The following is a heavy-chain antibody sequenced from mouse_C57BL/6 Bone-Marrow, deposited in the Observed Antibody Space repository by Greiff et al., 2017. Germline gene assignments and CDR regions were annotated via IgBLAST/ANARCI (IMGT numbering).Heavy chain of an antibody. CDR1: GYAFSSSW. V-gene: IGHV1-82*01. J-gene: IGHJ4*01. CDR3: ARLRQGYYYAMDY. CDR2: IYPGNGDT. Sequence: VKLQESGPELVKPGASVKISCKASGYAFSSSWMTWVKQRPGTGLEWIGRIYPGNGDTNYNGKFKGKATLAADKSSSTAYMQLSSLTSEDSAVYFCARLRQGYYYAMDYWGQGTSVTVSS. D-gene: IGHD2-12*01.